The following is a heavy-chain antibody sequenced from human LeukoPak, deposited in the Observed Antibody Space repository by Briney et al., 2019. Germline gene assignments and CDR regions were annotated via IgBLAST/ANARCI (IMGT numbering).Heavy chain of an antibody. Sequence: SETLSLTCTVSGGSISSYYWSWIRRPPGKGLEWIGYIYYSGSTNYNPSLKSRVTISVDTSKNQFSLKLSSVTAADTAVYYCARNIRVGNAFDIWGQGTMVTVSS. CDR2: IYYSGST. V-gene: IGHV4-59*12. CDR3: ARNIRVGNAFDI. J-gene: IGHJ3*02. CDR1: GGSISSYY.